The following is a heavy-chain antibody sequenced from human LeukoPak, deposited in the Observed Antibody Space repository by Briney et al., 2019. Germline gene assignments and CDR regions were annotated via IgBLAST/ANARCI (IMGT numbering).Heavy chain of an antibody. Sequence: PSETLSLTCTVSGGSISSSSYYWGWIRQPPGKGLEWIGSIYYSGSTYYNPSLKSRVTISVDTSKNQFSLKLSSVTAADTAVYYCARRGYSGYSHYWGQGTLATVSS. CDR1: GGSISSSSYY. CDR3: ARRGYSGYSHY. D-gene: IGHD5-12*01. V-gene: IGHV4-39*01. CDR2: IYYSGST. J-gene: IGHJ4*02.